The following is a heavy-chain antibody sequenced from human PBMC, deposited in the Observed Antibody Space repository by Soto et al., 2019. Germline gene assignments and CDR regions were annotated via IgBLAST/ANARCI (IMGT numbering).Heavy chain of an antibody. CDR3: ARGSQYYYDSSGYYEYFQH. CDR2: IIPIFGTA. J-gene: IGHJ1*01. Sequence: QVQLVQSGAEVKKPGSSVKVSCKASGGTFSSYAISWVRQAPGQGLEWMGGIIPIFGTANYAQKFQGRVTITADESTCTAYMELSSLRSEDTAVYYCARGSQYYYDSSGYYEYFQHWGQGTLVTVSS. D-gene: IGHD3-22*01. V-gene: IGHV1-69*12. CDR1: GGTFSSYA.